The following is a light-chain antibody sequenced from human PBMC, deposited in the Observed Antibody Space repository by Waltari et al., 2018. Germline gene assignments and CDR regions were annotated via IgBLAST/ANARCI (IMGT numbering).Light chain of an antibody. J-gene: IGKJ4*01. V-gene: IGKV3-11*01. Sequence: ELVLTQSVAILSLPPCEGATLSCRARQRISRNFGWYQQKLGKAPRLLIYDASNRATGIPSRFSGSGSGTDFTLTISSLEPEDFAVYYCQQSSERPVTFGGGTKVEIK. CDR1: QRISRN. CDR2: DAS. CDR3: QQSSERPVT.